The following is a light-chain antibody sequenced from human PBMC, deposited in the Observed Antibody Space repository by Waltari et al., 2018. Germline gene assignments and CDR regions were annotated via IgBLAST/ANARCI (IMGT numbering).Light chain of an antibody. CDR1: QSLLYSNGYNY. Sequence: DIVMTQSPLSLPVTPGEPASISCRSSQSLLYSNGYNYLDWYLQKPGPSPQLLIYLGSNRASGVPDRFSGRGSGTDFTLKISRVEAEDVGVYYCIQPLHTPYTFGQGTKLEIK. CDR3: IQPLHTPYT. V-gene: IGKV2-28*01. J-gene: IGKJ2*01. CDR2: LGS.